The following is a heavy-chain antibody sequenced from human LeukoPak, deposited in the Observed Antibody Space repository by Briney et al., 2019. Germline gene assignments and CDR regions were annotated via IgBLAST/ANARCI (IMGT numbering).Heavy chain of an antibody. V-gene: IGHV3-23*01. D-gene: IGHD3-22*01. CDR1: GFTFSSYA. J-gene: IGHJ4*02. Sequence: GGSLRLSCAASGFTFSSYAMSWVRQAPGKGLEWVSGISGSGGSTYYADSVKGRFTISRDNSKNTLYLQMNSLRAEDTAVYYCAKPHYYDTSVSGTLDYWGQGTLVTVSS. CDR2: ISGSGGST. CDR3: AKPHYYDTSVSGTLDY.